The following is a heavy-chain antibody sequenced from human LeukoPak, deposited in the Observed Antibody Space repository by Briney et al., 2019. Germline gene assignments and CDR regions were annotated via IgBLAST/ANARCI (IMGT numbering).Heavy chain of an antibody. D-gene: IGHD3-3*01. V-gene: IGHV4-59*08. CDR3: AIQRSYYDFWSGYYQGNWFDP. Sequence: SETLSLTCTVSGGSISSYYWSWIRQPPGKGLEWIGYIYYSGSTNYNPSLKSRVTISVDTSKNQFSLKLSSVTAADTAVYYCAIQRSYYDFWSGYYQGNWFDPWGQGTLVTVSS. CDR1: GGSISSYY. J-gene: IGHJ5*02. CDR2: IYYSGST.